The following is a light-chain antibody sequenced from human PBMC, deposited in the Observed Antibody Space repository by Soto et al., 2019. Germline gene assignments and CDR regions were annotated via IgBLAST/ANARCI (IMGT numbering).Light chain of an antibody. J-gene: IGLJ2*01. Sequence: VLTQPPSASGTPGQRVTISCSGSSSNIGSNYVYWYQQLPGTAPKLLIYSNNQRPSGVPDRFSGSKSGTSASLAISGLRSEDEADYYCAAWDDSLSGVVFGGGTKLTVL. CDR2: SNN. CDR1: SSNIGSNY. CDR3: AAWDDSLSGVV. V-gene: IGLV1-47*02.